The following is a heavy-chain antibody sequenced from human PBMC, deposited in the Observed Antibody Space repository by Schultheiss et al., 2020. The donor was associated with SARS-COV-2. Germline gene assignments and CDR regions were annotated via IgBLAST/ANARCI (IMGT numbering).Heavy chain of an antibody. CDR3: ATAQYCSSTSCYNHYYYYMDV. D-gene: IGHD2-2*02. CDR1: GYSFTSYW. J-gene: IGHJ6*03. V-gene: IGHV5-51*01. Sequence: GGSLRLSCKGSGYSFTSYWIGWVRQMPGKGLEWMGIIYPGDSDTRYSPSFQGQVTISADKSISTAYLQWSSLKASDTAMYYCATAQYCSSTSCYNHYYYYMDVWGKGTTVTVSS. CDR2: IYPGDSDT.